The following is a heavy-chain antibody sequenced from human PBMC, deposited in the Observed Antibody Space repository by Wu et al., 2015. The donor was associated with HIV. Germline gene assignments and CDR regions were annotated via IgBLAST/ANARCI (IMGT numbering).Heavy chain of an antibody. V-gene: IGHV1-69*12. CDR1: GGTFSSYG. J-gene: IGHJ4*02. D-gene: IGHD1-26*01. CDR2: IIPIFGTP. Sequence: QVQLVQSGAEVRKPGSSVKVSCKASGGTFSSYGINWVRQAPGQGLEWMGGIIPIFGTPNYAQKFQGRVTITADETTSTAYMELSRLRSDDTAVYYCARDSWEVGATPVGYWGQGTLVTVSS. CDR3: ARDSWEVGATPVGY.